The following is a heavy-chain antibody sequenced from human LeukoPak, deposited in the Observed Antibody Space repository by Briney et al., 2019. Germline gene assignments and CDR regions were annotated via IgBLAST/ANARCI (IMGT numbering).Heavy chain of an antibody. CDR3: AGEIAVAGGAEYFQH. D-gene: IGHD6-19*01. Sequence: GGSLRLSCAASGFTFSSYSMNWVRQAPGKGLEWVSSISSSSSYIYYADSVKGRFTISRDNAKNSLYLQMNSLRAEDTAVYYCAGEIAVAGGAEYFQHWGQGTLVTVSS. J-gene: IGHJ1*01. CDR1: GFTFSSYS. V-gene: IGHV3-21*01. CDR2: ISSSSSYI.